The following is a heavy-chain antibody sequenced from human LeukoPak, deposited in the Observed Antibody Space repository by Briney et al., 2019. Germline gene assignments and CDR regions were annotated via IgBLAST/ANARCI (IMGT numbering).Heavy chain of an antibody. Sequence: GGSLRLSCAASGFTFSSYWMSWVRQAPGKGLEWVANIKQDGSEKYYVDSVKGRFTISRDNAKNSLYLQMNSLRAEDAALYYCAINGGRWLQSPEYFQHWGQGTLVTVSS. CDR1: GFTFSSYW. V-gene: IGHV3-7*03. CDR3: AINGGRWLQSPEYFQH. J-gene: IGHJ1*01. D-gene: IGHD5-24*01. CDR2: IKQDGSEK.